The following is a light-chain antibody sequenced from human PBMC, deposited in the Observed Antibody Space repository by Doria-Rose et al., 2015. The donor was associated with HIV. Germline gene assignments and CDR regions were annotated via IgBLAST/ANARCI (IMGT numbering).Light chain of an antibody. Sequence: TQSPGTLSLSPGERATLSCRASQSFSSTYLAWYQQKPGQAPSRLIYDGSTRATGIPDRFSASGSGTDFTLTINRLEPEDFALYYCHQCGTSCTFGQVTKVEI. J-gene: IGKJ1*01. CDR1: QSFSSTY. V-gene: IGKV3-20*01. CDR2: DGS. CDR3: HQCGTSCT.